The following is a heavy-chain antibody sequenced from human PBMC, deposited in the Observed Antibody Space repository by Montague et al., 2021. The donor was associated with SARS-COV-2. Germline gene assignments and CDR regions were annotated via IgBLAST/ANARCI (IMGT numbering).Heavy chain of an antibody. CDR2: ITWNSGSR. V-gene: IGHV3-9*01. D-gene: IGHD3-10*01. Sequence: SLRLSCAASGFTFDDYAMHWVRQAPGKGLEWVSGITWNSGSRGYADSVKGRFTISRDNAKNSRYLQMNSLRAEDTAFYYCAKVRSGSYWGCFDYWGQGTLVTVSS. CDR1: GFTFDDYA. CDR3: AKVRSGSYWGCFDY. J-gene: IGHJ4*02.